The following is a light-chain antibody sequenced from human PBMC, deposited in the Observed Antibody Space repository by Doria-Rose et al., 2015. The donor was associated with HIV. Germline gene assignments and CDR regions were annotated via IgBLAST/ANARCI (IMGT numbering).Light chain of an antibody. CDR2: WAS. CDR1: QSLLYTSKNY. Sequence: DIRMTQSPESLGMSLGERATLNCKSNQSLLYTSKNYLAWYQQKPGQPPKLLIYWASTRQSGFPARFSGSGSWTDFTLTISSLEAEDVAVYYCQQYYDTPSFGPGTTVDIK. J-gene: IGKJ3*01. CDR3: QQYYDTPS. V-gene: IGKV4-1*01.